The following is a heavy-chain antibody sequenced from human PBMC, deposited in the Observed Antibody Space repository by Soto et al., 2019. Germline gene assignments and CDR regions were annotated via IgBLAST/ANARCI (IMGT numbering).Heavy chain of an antibody. CDR1: GGTFSSYA. J-gene: IGHJ4*02. CDR3: AILTSITGNHYFDY. CDR2: IIPIFGTA. D-gene: IGHD1-20*01. Sequence: GASVKVSCQASGGTFSSYAISWVRQAPGQGLEWMGGIIPIFGTANYAQKFQGRVTITADESTSTAYMELSSLRSEDTAVYYCAILTSITGNHYFDYWDQGTLVTVSS. V-gene: IGHV1-69*13.